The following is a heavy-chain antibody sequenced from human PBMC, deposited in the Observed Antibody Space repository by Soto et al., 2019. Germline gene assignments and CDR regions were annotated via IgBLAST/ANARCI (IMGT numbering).Heavy chain of an antibody. CDR2: IYPGDSDT. CDR1: GYSFTNYW. CDR3: AGSQIQSVFLAFDI. V-gene: IGHV5-51*01. D-gene: IGHD2-8*01. J-gene: IGHJ3*02. Sequence: PGESLKISCKASGYSFTNYWIGWVRQMPGKGLEWMGVIYPGDSDTRYSPSFQGQVTISADKSISTAYLQWSSLKASDTAMYYCAGSQIQSVFLAFDIWGQGTMVTVSS.